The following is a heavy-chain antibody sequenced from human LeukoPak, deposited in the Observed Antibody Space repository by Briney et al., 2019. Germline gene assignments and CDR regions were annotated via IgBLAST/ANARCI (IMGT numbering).Heavy chain of an antibody. Sequence: ASVTVSCKASGYTFTSYYMHWVRQAPGQGLEWMGIINPSGGSTSYAQKFQGRVTMTRDTSISTAYMELSRLRSDDTAVYYCARRITYYYDSSGYPFDYWGQGTLVTVSS. CDR1: GYTFTSYY. CDR2: INPSGGST. V-gene: IGHV1-46*01. D-gene: IGHD3-22*01. CDR3: ARRITYYYDSSGYPFDY. J-gene: IGHJ4*02.